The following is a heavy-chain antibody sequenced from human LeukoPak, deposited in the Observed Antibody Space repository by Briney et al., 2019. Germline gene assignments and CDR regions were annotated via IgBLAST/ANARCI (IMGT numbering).Heavy chain of an antibody. CDR1: VITFINAW. CDR3: TTPLTTVTTLPFDS. Sequence: GGSLRLSCAASVITFINAWMNWVRQAPGKGLEWVGRIKSRSDGGTTDYATPVKGRFTISRDDPKATVYLQMDSLKIEDTAVYYCTTPLTTVTTLPFDSWGQGTLVTVSS. D-gene: IGHD4-17*01. J-gene: IGHJ4*02. V-gene: IGHV3-15*01. CDR2: IKSRSDGGTT.